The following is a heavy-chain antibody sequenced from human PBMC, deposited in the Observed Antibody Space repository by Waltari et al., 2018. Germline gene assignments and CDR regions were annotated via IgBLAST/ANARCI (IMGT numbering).Heavy chain of an antibody. CDR3: ARDVYDFWSGYLSRRDYFDY. V-gene: IGHV4-34*01. Sequence: QVQLPQWGAGLLKPSETLSLTCAVYGGSFSGYYWSWIRQPPGKGLEWIGEINHSGSTNYNPSLKSRVTISVDTSKNQFSLKLSSVTAADTAVYYCARDVYDFWSGYLSRRDYFDYWGQGTLVTVSS. CDR1: GGSFSGYY. CDR2: INHSGST. D-gene: IGHD3-3*01. J-gene: IGHJ4*02.